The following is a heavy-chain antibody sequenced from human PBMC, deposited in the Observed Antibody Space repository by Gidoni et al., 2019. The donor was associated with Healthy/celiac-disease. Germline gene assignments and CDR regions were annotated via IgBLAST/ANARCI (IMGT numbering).Heavy chain of an antibody. J-gene: IGHJ4*02. CDR3: ARFKGIAVAGLDY. D-gene: IGHD6-19*01. V-gene: IGHV3-7*01. CDR2: IKQDGSEK. Sequence: EVLLVESGGGWVQPGGSLGLSCAASGFTFSGYWMSWVRQAPGKGLEWVANIKQDGSEKYYVDSVKGRFTISRDNAKNSLYLQMNSLRAEDTAVYYCARFKGIAVAGLDYWGQGTLVTVSS. CDR1: GFTFSGYW.